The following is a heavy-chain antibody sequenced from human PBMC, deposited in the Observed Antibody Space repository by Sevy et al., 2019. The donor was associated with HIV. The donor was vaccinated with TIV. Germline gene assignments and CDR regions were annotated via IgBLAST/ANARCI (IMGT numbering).Heavy chain of an antibody. CDR3: AREGGLVDYGMDV. J-gene: IGHJ6*02. Sequence: SETLSLTCTVSGGSMGSYYWTWIRQPPGKGLERIGYLYDTGSTNYNPSLESRVTISIDTSKNQFSLNLSYVTAADTAVYYCAREGGLVDYGMDVWGQGITVTVSS. CDR2: LYDTGST. CDR1: GGSMGSYY. D-gene: IGHD3-9*01. V-gene: IGHV4-59*01.